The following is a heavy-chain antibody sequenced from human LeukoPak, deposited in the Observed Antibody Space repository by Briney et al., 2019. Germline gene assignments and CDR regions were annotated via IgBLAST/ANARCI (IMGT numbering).Heavy chain of an antibody. CDR1: GFTFSSYA. CDR3: AKGGYYDFWSGYSYYYYYMDA. V-gene: IGHV3-23*01. Sequence: GGSLRLSCAASGFTFSSYAMSWVRQAPGKGLEWVSAISGSGGSTYYADSVKGRFTISRDNSKNTLYLQMNSLRAEDTAVYYCAKGGYYDFWSGYSYYYYYMDAWGKGTTVTVSS. J-gene: IGHJ6*03. CDR2: ISGSGGST. D-gene: IGHD3-3*01.